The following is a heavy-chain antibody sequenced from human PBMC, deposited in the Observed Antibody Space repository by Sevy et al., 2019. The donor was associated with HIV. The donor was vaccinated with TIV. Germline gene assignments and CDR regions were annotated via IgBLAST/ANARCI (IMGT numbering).Heavy chain of an antibody. J-gene: IGHJ4*02. CDR2: IYSGGST. CDR3: ALTGTNEYYFDY. Sequence: GWSLRLSCAASGFTVSSNYMSWVRQAPGKGLEWVSVIYSGGSTYYADSVKGRFTISRDNSKNTLYLQMNSLRAEDTAVYYCALTGTNEYYFDYWGQGTLVTVSS. V-gene: IGHV3-53*01. D-gene: IGHD1-20*01. CDR1: GFTVSSNY.